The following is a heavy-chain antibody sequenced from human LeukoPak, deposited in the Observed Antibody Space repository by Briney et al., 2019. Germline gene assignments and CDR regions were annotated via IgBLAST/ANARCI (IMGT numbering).Heavy chain of an antibody. Sequence: SQTLSLTCTVSGGSITSGTYYWSWIRQPAGKGLEWIGRIYTSGSTNYNPSLKSRVTISVDTSKNQFSLKLSSVTAADTAVYYCARGKQLWYYYYYYGMDVWGQGTTVTVSS. CDR3: ARGKQLWYYYYYYGMDV. CDR1: GGSITSGTYY. CDR2: IYTSGST. D-gene: IGHD5-18*01. J-gene: IGHJ6*02. V-gene: IGHV4-61*02.